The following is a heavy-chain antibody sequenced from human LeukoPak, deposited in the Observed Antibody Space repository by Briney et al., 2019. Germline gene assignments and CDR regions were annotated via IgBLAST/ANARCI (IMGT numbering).Heavy chain of an antibody. CDR3: AREYPTAVTRPFDY. J-gene: IGHJ4*02. CDR1: GFTFSTYW. Sequence: PGGSLRLSCAASGFTFSTYWMSWVRQAPGKGLEWVANIKQDGSEKYYVDSVKGRFTISRDDAKNSLYLQMNSLRVEDTAVYYCAREYPTAVTRPFDYWGQGTLDTVSS. D-gene: IGHD4-17*01. CDR2: IKQDGSEK. V-gene: IGHV3-7*01.